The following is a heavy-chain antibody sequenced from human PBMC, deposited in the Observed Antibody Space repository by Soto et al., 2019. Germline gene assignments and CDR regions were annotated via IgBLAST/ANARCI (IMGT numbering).Heavy chain of an antibody. CDR1: GVTFGDYV. J-gene: IGHJ3*02. CDR2: IRSKAYGGTT. D-gene: IGHD5-12*01. V-gene: IGHV3-49*03. CDR3: ARDYQRGYSGYDPDAFDI. Sequence: GRSLRLSCTVSGVTFGDYVMSWFRQAPGKGLEWVGFIRSKAYGGTTEYAASVKGRFTISRDDSKSIAYLQMDSLKTEDTAVYYCARDYQRGYSGYDPDAFDIWGQGTMVTVSS.